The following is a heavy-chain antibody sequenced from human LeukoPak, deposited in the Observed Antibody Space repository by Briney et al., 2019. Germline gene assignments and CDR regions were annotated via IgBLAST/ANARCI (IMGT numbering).Heavy chain of an antibody. D-gene: IGHD3-16*01. Sequence: GGSLRLPCAASGFTFNSYWMHWVRQAPGKGLVWVSRINGDGSSTSYADSVKGRFTISRDNAKNTLYLQMNSLRAEDTAVYYCAREITRVYNWFDPWGQGTLVTVSS. CDR1: GFTFNSYW. J-gene: IGHJ5*02. V-gene: IGHV3-74*01. CDR3: AREITRVYNWFDP. CDR2: INGDGSST.